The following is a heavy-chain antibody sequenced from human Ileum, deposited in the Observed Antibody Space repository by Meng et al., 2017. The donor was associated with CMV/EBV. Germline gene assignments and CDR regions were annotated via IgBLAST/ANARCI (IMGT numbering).Heavy chain of an antibody. V-gene: IGHV3-9*01. J-gene: IGHJ6*02. CDR3: ARGSPGVSGMDV. D-gene: IGHD3-3*01. Sequence: GGSLRLSCAASGFTFSSYGMHWVRQAPGKGLEWVSGISWNSGSIGYADSVKGRFTISRDNAKNSLYLQMNSLRAEDSAVYYCARGSPGVSGMDVWGQGTMVTVSS. CDR1: GFTFSSYG. CDR2: ISWNSGSI.